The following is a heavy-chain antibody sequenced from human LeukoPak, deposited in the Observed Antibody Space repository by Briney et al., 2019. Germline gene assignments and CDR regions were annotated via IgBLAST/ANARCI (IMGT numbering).Heavy chain of an antibody. CDR3: ARGGGIYYDSSGYPSWDY. D-gene: IGHD3-22*01. J-gene: IGHJ4*02. CDR2: IYYNGST. Sequence: SQTLSLTCTVFGGSISSGDYYWSWVRQPPGKGLEWIGYIYYNGSTYDNPSLKSRVTISVDTSKNQFSLKLSSVTAADTAVYYCARGGGIYYDSSGYPSWDYWGQGTLVTVSS. CDR1: GGSISSGDYY. V-gene: IGHV4-30-4*01.